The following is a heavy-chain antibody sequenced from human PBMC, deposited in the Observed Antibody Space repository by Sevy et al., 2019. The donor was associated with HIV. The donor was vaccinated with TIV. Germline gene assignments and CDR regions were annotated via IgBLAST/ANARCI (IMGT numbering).Heavy chain of an antibody. V-gene: IGHV4-34*01. CDR1: DGSFSGYY. Sequence: SETLSLTCAVHDGSFSGYYWNWIRQLPGKGLEWIGEINESGITYYNPSLKSRVTISVDTSKNQFSLKLSSVTAADTAVYYCASGYYYGMDVWGQGTTVTVSS. J-gene: IGHJ6*02. CDR3: ASGYYYGMDV. CDR2: INESGIT.